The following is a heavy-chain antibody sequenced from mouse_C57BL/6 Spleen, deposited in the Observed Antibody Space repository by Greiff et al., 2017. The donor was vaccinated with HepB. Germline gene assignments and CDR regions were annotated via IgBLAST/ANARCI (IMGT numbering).Heavy chain of an antibody. Sequence: EVQLQQSGPVLVKPGASVKMSCKASGYTFTDYYMNWVKQSHGKSLEWIGVINPYNGGTSYNQKFKGKATLTVDKASSTAYMELNSLTSEDSAVSYGARRGHYYGSSYSYFDYWGQGTTLTVSS. V-gene: IGHV1-19*01. CDR3: ARRGHYYGSSYSYFDY. CDR1: GYTFTDYY. J-gene: IGHJ2*01. CDR2: INPYNGGT. D-gene: IGHD1-1*01.